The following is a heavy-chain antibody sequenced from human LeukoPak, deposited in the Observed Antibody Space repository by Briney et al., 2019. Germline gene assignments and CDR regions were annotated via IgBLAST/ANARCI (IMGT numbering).Heavy chain of an antibody. Sequence: ASVKVSCKASGYTFTGYYMHWVRQAPGQGLEWMGWINPNSGGTNYAQKFQGRVTMTRDTSISTAYMELSRLTSDDTAVYYCARYSTTVTTWDYWGQGTLVTVSS. J-gene: IGHJ4*02. D-gene: IGHD4-17*01. CDR3: ARYSTTVTTWDY. CDR2: INPNSGGT. V-gene: IGHV1-2*02. CDR1: GYTFTGYY.